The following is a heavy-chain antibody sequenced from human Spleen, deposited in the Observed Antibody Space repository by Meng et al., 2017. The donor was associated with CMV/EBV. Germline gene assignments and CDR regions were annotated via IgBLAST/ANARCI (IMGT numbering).Heavy chain of an antibody. CDR2: ISGSNGGGST. Sequence: GESLKISCVVSGFTFTNYAMSWVRQAPGKGLEWVSGISGSNGGGSTYYADSVKGRFTISRDNAKNSLHLQMNSLKAEDTAMYFCARAPTETTFRRVYDPTHYYFDYWGQGTLVTVSS. CDR3: ARAPTETTFRRVYDPTHYYFDY. CDR1: GFTFTNYA. J-gene: IGHJ4*02. V-gene: IGHV3-23*01. D-gene: IGHD5/OR15-5a*01.